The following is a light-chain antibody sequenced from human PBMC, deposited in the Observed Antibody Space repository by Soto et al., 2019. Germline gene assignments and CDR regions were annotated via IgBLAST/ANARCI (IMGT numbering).Light chain of an antibody. J-gene: IGKJ2*01. Sequence: DIQMTQSPSTLSASVGDRVTITCRASQNIGSSLAWYQHRPGKAPKLLIFDASTWQTGVPSRFSGSGFGTEFTLTITGLQPDDFATYYCQQHNDYSAVTFGQGTKLEIK. CDR1: QNIGSS. CDR3: QQHNDYSAVT. CDR2: DAS. V-gene: IGKV1-5*01.